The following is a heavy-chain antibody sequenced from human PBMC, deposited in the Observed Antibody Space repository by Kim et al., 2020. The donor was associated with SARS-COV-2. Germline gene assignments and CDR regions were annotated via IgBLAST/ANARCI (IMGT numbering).Heavy chain of an antibody. CDR1: GYSFTSYW. CDR3: ARRGEVVTAIGDYYYGMDV. D-gene: IGHD2-21*02. Sequence: GESLKISCKGSGYSFTSYWIGWLRQMPGKGLEWMGIIYPGDSDTRYSPSFQGQVTISADKSISTAYLQWSSLKASDTAMYYCARRGEVVTAIGDYYYGMDVWGQGTTVTVSS. CDR2: IYPGDSDT. V-gene: IGHV5-51*01. J-gene: IGHJ6*02.